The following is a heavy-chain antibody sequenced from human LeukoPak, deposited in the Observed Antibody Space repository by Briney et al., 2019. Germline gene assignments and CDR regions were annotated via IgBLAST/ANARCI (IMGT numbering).Heavy chain of an antibody. Sequence: GASVKVSCKASGGTFSSYAISWVRQAPGKGLEWMGRIIPIFGTANYAQKFQGRVTITTDESTSTAYMELSSLRSEDTAVYYCARDWSPNYDILTGLVAFDIWGQGTMVTVSS. CDR2: IIPIFGTA. D-gene: IGHD3-9*01. CDR3: ARDWSPNYDILTGLVAFDI. J-gene: IGHJ3*02. CDR1: GGTFSSYA. V-gene: IGHV1-69*05.